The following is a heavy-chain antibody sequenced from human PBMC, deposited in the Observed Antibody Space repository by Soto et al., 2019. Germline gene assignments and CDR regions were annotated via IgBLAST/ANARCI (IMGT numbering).Heavy chain of an antibody. V-gene: IGHV3-66*01. CDR2: IYSGGST. Sequence: EVQLVESGGGLVQPGGSLRLSCAASGLTVSSNYMSWVRQAPGKGLEWVSVIYSGGSTYYADSMKGRFTISRDNSKNTLYLQMNSLRAEDTAVYYCARTYYDSSGSAAFDIWGLGTMATVSS. CDR3: ARTYYDSSGSAAFDI. CDR1: GLTVSSNY. J-gene: IGHJ3*02. D-gene: IGHD3-22*01.